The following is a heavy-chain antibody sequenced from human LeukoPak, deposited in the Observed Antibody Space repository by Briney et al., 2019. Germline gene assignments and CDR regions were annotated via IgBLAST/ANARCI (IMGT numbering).Heavy chain of an antibody. V-gene: IGHV4-61*08. J-gene: IGHJ3*02. Sequence: SETLSLTCTVSGASISSGGCYWSWIRQLPGKGLEWIGYIYYSGSTNYNPSLKSRVTISVDTSKNQFSLILSSVTAADTAVYYCARHRWELNAFDIWGQGTMVTVSS. D-gene: IGHD1-26*01. CDR3: ARHRWELNAFDI. CDR1: GASISSGGCY. CDR2: IYYSGST.